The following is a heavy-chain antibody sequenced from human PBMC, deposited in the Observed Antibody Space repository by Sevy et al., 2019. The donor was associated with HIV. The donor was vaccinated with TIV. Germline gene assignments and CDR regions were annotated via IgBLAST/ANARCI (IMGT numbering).Heavy chain of an antibody. CDR3: ARDYSGSGSYYISNWFDP. V-gene: IGHV1-3*01. D-gene: IGHD3-10*01. CDR1: GYTFPTYA. J-gene: IGHJ5*02. Sequence: ASVKVSCKTSGYTFPTYAIHWVRQAPGQRLAWMGWINAGNGNTKNSQNFQGRVTITRDKSESTAYLELSSLRVEDTAVYYCARDYSGSGSYYISNWFDPWGQGTLVTVSS. CDR2: INAGNGNT.